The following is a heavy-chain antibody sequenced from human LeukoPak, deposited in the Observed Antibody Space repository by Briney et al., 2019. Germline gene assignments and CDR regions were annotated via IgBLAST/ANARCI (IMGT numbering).Heavy chain of an antibody. CDR3: ARGRFQRRFMATPFDP. J-gene: IGHJ5*02. V-gene: IGHV4-34*01. Sequence: PSETLSLXCAVYGGSFSDYYWSWIRRSPGKGLESIGEINHSGRTDYNPSLKSRVTISVDTSKKQFSLRLTSVTAADTSVYFCARGRFQRRFMATPFDPWGQGILVTVSS. CDR2: INHSGRT. D-gene: IGHD4-23*01. CDR1: GGSFSDYY.